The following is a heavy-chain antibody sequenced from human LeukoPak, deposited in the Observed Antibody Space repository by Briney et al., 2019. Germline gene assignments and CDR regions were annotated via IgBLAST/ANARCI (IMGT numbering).Heavy chain of an antibody. CDR2: IYYSGST. D-gene: IGHD5-12*01. CDR1: GGSISSSSYY. CDR3: ARLGWLRDIDY. Sequence: SETLSLTCTVSGGSISSSSYYWGWIRQPPGKGLEWIGSIYYSGSTYYNPSLKSRVTISVDTSKNQFSLKLSSVTAAGTAVYYCARLGWLRDIDYWGQGTLVTVSS. J-gene: IGHJ4*02. V-gene: IGHV4-39*01.